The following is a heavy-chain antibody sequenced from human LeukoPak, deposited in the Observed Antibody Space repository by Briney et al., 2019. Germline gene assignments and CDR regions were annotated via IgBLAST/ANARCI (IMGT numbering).Heavy chain of an antibody. CDR1: GGSISSYY. J-gene: IGHJ3*02. Sequence: TSETLSLTCTVSGGSISSYYWSWIRQPPGKGLEWIGYIYYSGSTNYNPPLKSRVTISVDTSKNQFSLKLSSVTAADTAVYYCARERVVTAYDAFDIWGQGTMVTVSS. CDR3: ARERVVTAYDAFDI. V-gene: IGHV4-59*01. CDR2: IYYSGST. D-gene: IGHD2-21*02.